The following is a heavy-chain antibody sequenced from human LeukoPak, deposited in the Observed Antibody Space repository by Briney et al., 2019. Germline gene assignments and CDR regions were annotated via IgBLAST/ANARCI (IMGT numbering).Heavy chain of an antibody. J-gene: IGHJ4*02. CDR2: IYPDDSNT. CDR1: GYKFTNYW. D-gene: IGHD5-18*01. Sequence: GESLKISCKGSGYKFTNYWIVWVRQMPGKGLEWMGIIYPDDSNTRYSPSSQGQVTISADKSISTAYLQWSSLKASDTAMYYCARVWAAMVTEVDYWGQGTLVTVSS. CDR3: ARVWAAMVTEVDY. V-gene: IGHV5-51*01.